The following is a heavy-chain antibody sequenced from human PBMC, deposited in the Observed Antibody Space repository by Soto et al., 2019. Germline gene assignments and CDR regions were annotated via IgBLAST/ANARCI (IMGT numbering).Heavy chain of an antibody. D-gene: IGHD3-10*01. V-gene: IGHV1-69*02. Sequence: QVQLVQSGAEVKRPGSSVKVSCKASGDTFNFYSINWVRQAPGLGLEWLGRVNPILSLSNYAQRFHGRVTMTADKSTSTAYMILNSLKSEDTAIYYCATSYGSGYRAFDYWGQGALVTVSS. CDR1: GDTFNFYS. CDR3: ATSYGSGYRAFDY. CDR2: VNPILSLS. J-gene: IGHJ4*02.